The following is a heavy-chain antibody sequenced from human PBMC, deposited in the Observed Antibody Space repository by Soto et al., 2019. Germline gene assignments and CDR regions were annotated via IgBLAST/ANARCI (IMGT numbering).Heavy chain of an antibody. Sequence: QVQLQESGPGLVKPSQTLSLTCTVSGGSISSGDYYWSWIRQPPGKGLEWIGYIYYSGSTYYNPSLKSRVTISVDTSKNQFSLKLSSVTAADTAVYYCARGSLLWFGELNWFDPRGQGTLVTVSS. D-gene: IGHD3-10*01. CDR3: ARGSLLWFGELNWFDP. J-gene: IGHJ5*02. V-gene: IGHV4-30-4*01. CDR2: IYYSGST. CDR1: GGSISSGDYY.